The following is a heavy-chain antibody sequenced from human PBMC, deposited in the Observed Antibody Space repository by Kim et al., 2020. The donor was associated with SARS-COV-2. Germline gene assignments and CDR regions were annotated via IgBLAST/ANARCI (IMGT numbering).Heavy chain of an antibody. CDR3: ARGRDHDLWSGSNFYYYGMDV. D-gene: IGHD3-3*01. CDR1: GGTFNNYG. Sequence: SVKVSCKASGGTFNNYGVSWVRQAPGQGLEWMGGVIPMFDKAKYAQKFQGRVTITADESTSTTYMQLSDLRSDDTAIYYCARGRDHDLWSGSNFYYYGMDVWGQGTTVTVSS. J-gene: IGHJ6*02. CDR2: VIPMFDKA. V-gene: IGHV1-69*13.